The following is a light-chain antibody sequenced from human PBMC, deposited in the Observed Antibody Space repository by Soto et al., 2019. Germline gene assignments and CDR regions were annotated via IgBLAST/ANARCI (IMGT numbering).Light chain of an antibody. CDR3: QYYNNWLAT. CDR2: AAS. Sequence: EVVMTQSPATLSVSPGDKVSLSCRANQTISNTLAWYQQKPGQAPRLLIYAASTRATGVSARFSGSGSGTEFTLTISSLQSEDFTIHYCQYYNNWLATFGGGTKVDIK. J-gene: IGKJ4*01. CDR1: QTISNT. V-gene: IGKV3-15*01.